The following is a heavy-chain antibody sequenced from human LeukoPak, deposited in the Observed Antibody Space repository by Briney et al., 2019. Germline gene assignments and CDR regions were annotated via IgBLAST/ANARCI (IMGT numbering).Heavy chain of an antibody. CDR1: GFTVSSNY. D-gene: IGHD6-19*01. V-gene: IGHV3-53*05. CDR3: AKSLGNSSGWYLYFDY. CDR2: IYSGGSA. J-gene: IGHJ4*02. Sequence: GGSLRLSCAASGFTVSSNYMSWVRQAPGKGLEWVSVIYSGGSAYYADSVKGRFTISRDNSKNTLYLQMKSLRAEDTAVYYCAKSLGNSSGWYLYFDYWGQGTLVTVSS.